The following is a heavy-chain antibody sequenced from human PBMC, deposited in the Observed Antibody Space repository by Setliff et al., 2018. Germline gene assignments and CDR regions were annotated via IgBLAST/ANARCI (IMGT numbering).Heavy chain of an antibody. CDR3: AKDHSYDFWAGILNPF. Sequence: SCKPSGYTFTDYYIHWVRQAPGQGLEWVSTITGSAARTYYADSVKGRFTISRDNSKSILYLQMNSLRAEDTAVYYCAKDHSYDFWAGILNPFWGQGTLVTVSS. D-gene: IGHD3-3*01. V-gene: IGHV3-23*01. CDR1: GYTFTDYY. J-gene: IGHJ4*02. CDR2: ITGSAART.